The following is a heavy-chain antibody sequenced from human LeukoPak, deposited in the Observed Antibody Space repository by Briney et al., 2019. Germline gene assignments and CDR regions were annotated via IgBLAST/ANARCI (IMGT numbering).Heavy chain of an antibody. J-gene: IGHJ3*02. Sequence: GGSLRPSCAASGFTLSSYWMSWVRQAPGKGLEWVANIKEDGSEKYYVDSVKGRFTISRDNAKNSLYLHMNSLTAEDTAMYYCAIAWVAGVPFDAFDIWGQGTMVSVSS. CDR3: AIAWVAGVPFDAFDI. D-gene: IGHD3-10*01. V-gene: IGHV3-7*03. CDR2: IKEDGSEK. CDR1: GFTLSSYW.